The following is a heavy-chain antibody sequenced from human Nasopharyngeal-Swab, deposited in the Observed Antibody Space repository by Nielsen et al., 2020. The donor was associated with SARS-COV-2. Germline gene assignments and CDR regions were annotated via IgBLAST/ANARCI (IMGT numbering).Heavy chain of an antibody. CDR1: GGSFSGSY. CDR3: ARGLSGIVPAPILGLGPYYYYYYMDV. V-gene: IGHV4-34*01. D-gene: IGHD2-2*01. J-gene: IGHJ6*03. Sequence: SETLSLTCAVYGGSFSGSYWGWIRQPPGKGPEWIAEIHHSGSTNYNPSLKSRVTLSVDTSMNQVSLEVSSVTAADTAVYYCARGLSGIVPAPILGLGPYYYYYYMDVWGKGTTVTVSS. CDR2: IHHSGST.